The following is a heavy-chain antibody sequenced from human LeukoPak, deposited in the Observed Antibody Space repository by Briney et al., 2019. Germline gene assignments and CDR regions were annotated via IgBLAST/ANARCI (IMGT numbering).Heavy chain of an antibody. Sequence: PGGSLRLSCAASGYTFSDYSVNWVRQVPGKGLECVSSISSSGTYIYYADSVKGRFTISRDNAKNSLFLQMNSLRAEDTAVYYCVSGNDPDYVWGTYRLDAFDIWGEGTMVIVSS. D-gene: IGHD3-16*02. CDR1: GYTFSDYS. J-gene: IGHJ3*02. CDR2: ISSSGTYI. CDR3: VSGNDPDYVWGTYRLDAFDI. V-gene: IGHV3-21*01.